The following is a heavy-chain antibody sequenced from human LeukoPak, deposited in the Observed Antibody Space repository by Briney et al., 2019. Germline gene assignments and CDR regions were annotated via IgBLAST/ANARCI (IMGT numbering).Heavy chain of an antibody. CDR3: ARDAYDSSGYSFDY. CDR1: GGSISSYY. D-gene: IGHD3-22*01. Sequence: SETLSLTCTVSGGSISSYYWTWIRQPPGKGLEWIGYVDHTGSTNYNPSLKSRLTISVDKSKNQFSLKLSSVTAADTAVYYCARDAYDSSGYSFDYWGQGTLVTVSS. V-gene: IGHV4-59*12. CDR2: VDHTGST. J-gene: IGHJ4*02.